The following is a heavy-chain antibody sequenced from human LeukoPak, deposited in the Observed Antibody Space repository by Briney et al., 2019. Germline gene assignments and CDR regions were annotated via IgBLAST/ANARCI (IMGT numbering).Heavy chain of an antibody. CDR2: ISAYNGNT. V-gene: IGHV1-18*01. CDR3: ARGYYDILTGYSTSDAFDI. Sequence: ASVKVSYKASGYTFTSYGISWVRQAPGQGLEWMGWISAYNGNTNYAQKLQGRVTMTTDTSTSTAYMELRSLRSDDTAVYYCARGYYDILTGYSTSDAFDIWGQGTMVTVSS. D-gene: IGHD3-9*01. J-gene: IGHJ3*02. CDR1: GYTFTSYG.